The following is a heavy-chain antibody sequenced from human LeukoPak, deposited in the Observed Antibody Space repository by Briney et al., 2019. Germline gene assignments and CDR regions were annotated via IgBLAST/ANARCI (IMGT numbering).Heavy chain of an antibody. CDR3: ARDREGYSRRLDY. D-gene: IGHD6-13*01. CDR2: ISYDGSNK. CDR1: GFTFSSYA. V-gene: IGHV3-30-3*01. J-gene: IGHJ4*02. Sequence: GGSLRLSCAASGFTFSSYAMHWVRQAPGKGLEWVAVISYDGSNKYYADSVKGRFTISRDNSKNTLYLQMNSLRAEDTAVYYCARDREGYSRRLDYWGQGTLVTVSS.